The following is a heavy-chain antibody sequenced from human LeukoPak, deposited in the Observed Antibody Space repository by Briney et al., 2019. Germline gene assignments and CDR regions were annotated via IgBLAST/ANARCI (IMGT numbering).Heavy chain of an antibody. CDR1: GGPMSSHY. Sequence: SETLSLTCTVSGGPMSSHYWSWFQQPPGKGLECIGYIYYSGSTTYNPSLKSRLTISVDTSKNQFSLKLSSVTAADTAVYYCARGGWYQDYWGQGTLVTVSS. J-gene: IGHJ4*02. CDR2: IYYSGST. V-gene: IGHV4-59*08. D-gene: IGHD6-19*01. CDR3: ARGGWYQDY.